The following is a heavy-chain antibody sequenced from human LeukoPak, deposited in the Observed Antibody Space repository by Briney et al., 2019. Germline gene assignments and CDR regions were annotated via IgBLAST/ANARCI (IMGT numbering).Heavy chain of an antibody. V-gene: IGHV1-2*02. J-gene: IGHJ6*03. CDR1: GYTFTGYY. Sequence: GASVKVSCKASGYTFTGYYMHWVRQAPGQGLEWMGWINPNSGGTNYAQKFQGRVTMTRDTSISTAYMELSRLRSDDTAVYYCARDSIAVADYYYYYYMDVWGKGTTVTVSS. D-gene: IGHD6-19*01. CDR2: INPNSGGT. CDR3: ARDSIAVADYYYYYYMDV.